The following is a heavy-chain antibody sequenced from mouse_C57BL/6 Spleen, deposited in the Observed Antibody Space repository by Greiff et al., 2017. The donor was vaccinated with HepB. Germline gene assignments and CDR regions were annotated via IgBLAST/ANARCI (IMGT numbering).Heavy chain of an antibody. CDR3: ARGAFYGSSPYYAMDY. CDR2: INYDGSST. D-gene: IGHD1-1*01. V-gene: IGHV5-16*01. J-gene: IGHJ4*01. Sequence: EVHLVESEGGLVQPGSSMKLSCTASGFTFSDYYMAWVRQVPEKGLEWVANINYDGSSTYYLDSLKSRFIISRDNAKNILYLQMSSLTSEDTATYYCARGAFYGSSPYYAMDYWGQGTSVTVSS. CDR1: GFTFSDYY.